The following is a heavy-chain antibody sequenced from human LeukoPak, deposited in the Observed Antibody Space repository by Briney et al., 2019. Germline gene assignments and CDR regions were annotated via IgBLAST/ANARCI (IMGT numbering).Heavy chain of an antibody. Sequence: PGGSLRLSCAASGFTFSSYSMNWVRQAPGKGLEWVSYISSSSSTIYYADSVKGRFTISRDNAKNSLYLQMNSLRAEDTAVYYCTRRPTGGKYYFDYWGQGTLVTVSS. D-gene: IGHD7-27*01. CDR2: ISSSSSTI. CDR3: TRRPTGGKYYFDY. CDR1: GFTFSSYS. J-gene: IGHJ4*02. V-gene: IGHV3-48*01.